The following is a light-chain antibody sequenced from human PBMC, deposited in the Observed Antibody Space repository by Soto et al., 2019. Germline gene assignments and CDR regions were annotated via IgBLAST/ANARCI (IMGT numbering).Light chain of an antibody. V-gene: IGKV3-20*01. CDR1: QSVSRDY. J-gene: IGKJ5*01. Sequence: EIVMTQSPATLSVSPGARAPLSCRASQSVSRDYLGWYQQTPGQAPRLLIVGASSRATGIPDRFTGSGSGTDFTLTISRLEPDDSAVYYCQQYGSSPITFGQGTRLEI. CDR2: GAS. CDR3: QQYGSSPIT.